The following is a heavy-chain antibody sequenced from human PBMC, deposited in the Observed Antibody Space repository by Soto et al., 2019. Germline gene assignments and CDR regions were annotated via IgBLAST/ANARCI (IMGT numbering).Heavy chain of an antibody. CDR2: INVGNGDA. J-gene: IGHJ6*02. Sequence: ASVKVSCKASGYTFDSYALHWVRRAPGQRPECMGWINVGNGDAKYSQAFQGRVTITRDTSASTAYMELSSLVSEDTAVYYCARGDILTSFYYGLDVWGQGTTVTVPS. CDR1: GYTFDSYA. D-gene: IGHD2-15*01. V-gene: IGHV1-3*01. CDR3: ARGDILTSFYYGLDV.